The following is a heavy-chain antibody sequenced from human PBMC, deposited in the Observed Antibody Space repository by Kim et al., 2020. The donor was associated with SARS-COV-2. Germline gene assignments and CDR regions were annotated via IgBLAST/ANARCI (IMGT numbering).Heavy chain of an antibody. CDR3: ARSDSPTAPFDY. V-gene: IGHV3-13*01. CDR1: GFTFSSYD. D-gene: IGHD3-22*01. CDR2: IGTAGDT. J-gene: IGHJ4*02. Sequence: GGSLRLSCAASGFTFSSYDMHWVRQATGKGLEWVSAIGTAGDTYYPGSVKGRFTISRENAKNSLYLQMNSLRAGDTAVYYCARSDSPTAPFDYWGQGTLVTVSS.